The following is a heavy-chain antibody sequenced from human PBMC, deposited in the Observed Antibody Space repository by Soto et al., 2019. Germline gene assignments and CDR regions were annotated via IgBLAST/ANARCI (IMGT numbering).Heavy chain of an antibody. V-gene: IGHV1-3*01. Sequence: GASVKVSCKASGYTFTSYAMHWVRQAPGQRLEWMGWINAGNGNTKYSQKFQGRVTITRDTSASTAYMELSSLRSEDTAVYYCARDDRTKDPHFDYWGQGTLVTVSS. J-gene: IGHJ4*02. CDR2: INAGNGNT. CDR1: GYTFTSYA. CDR3: ARDDRTKDPHFDY. D-gene: IGHD1-1*01.